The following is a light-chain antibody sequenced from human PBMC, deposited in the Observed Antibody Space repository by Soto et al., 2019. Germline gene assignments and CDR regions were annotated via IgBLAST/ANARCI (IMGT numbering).Light chain of an antibody. J-gene: IGLJ2*01. CDR3: RSFDSRLSVE. V-gene: IGLV1-40*01. CDR1: SSNIGAGYD. Sequence: QSVLTQPPSVSGAPGQRVTISCTGSSSNIGAGYDVHWYQQLPGRAPKLLIYGNTNRPSGVPDRFSGSKSGTSASLAITGLQAEDEADYYCRSFDSRLSVEFGVWTKLTAL. CDR2: GNT.